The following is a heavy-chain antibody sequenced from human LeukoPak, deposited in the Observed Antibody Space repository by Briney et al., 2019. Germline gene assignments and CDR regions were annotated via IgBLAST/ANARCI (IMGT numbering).Heavy chain of an antibody. CDR2: IIPIFGTA. Sequence: SVKVSCKASGGTFSSYAISWVRQAPGQGLEWLGRIIPIFGTANYAQKFQGRVTITTDESTSTAYMELSSLRSEDTAVYYCARDQIAVAGNFDYWGQGTLVTVSS. V-gene: IGHV1-69*05. CDR1: GGTFSSYA. D-gene: IGHD6-19*01. CDR3: ARDQIAVAGNFDY. J-gene: IGHJ4*02.